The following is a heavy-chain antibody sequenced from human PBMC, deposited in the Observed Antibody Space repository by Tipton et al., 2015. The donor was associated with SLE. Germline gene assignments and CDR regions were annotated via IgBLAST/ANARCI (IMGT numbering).Heavy chain of an antibody. Sequence: LRLSCTVSGGSISSSSYYWGWIRQPPGKGLEWIGSIHYSGSTSYNSSLESRVTISIDTSKSQFSLKLSSVTAADTAVYFCARFHLKSYYEFDSWGQGTLVTVSP. V-gene: IGHV4-39*07. CDR2: IHYSGST. J-gene: IGHJ5*01. CDR3: ARFHLKSYYEFDS. CDR1: GGSISSSSYY. D-gene: IGHD1-26*01.